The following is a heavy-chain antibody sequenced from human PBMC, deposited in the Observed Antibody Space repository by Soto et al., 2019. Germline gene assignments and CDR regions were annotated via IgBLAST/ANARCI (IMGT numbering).Heavy chain of an antibody. CDR3: ARESEPGATMAPRAFDY. CDR1: GGTFSSYT. D-gene: IGHD3-10*01. V-gene: IGHV1-69*02. J-gene: IGHJ4*02. CDR2: IIPILGIA. Sequence: QVQLVQSGAEVKKPGSSVKVSCKASGGTFSSYTISWVRQAPGQGLEWMGRIIPILGIANYAQKFQGRVTSTADKSTGTAYMELSSLRSEDTAVYYCARESEPGATMAPRAFDYWGQGTLVTVSS.